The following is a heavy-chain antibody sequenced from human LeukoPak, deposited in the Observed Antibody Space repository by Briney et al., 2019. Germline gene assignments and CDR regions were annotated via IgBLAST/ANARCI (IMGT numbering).Heavy chain of an antibody. J-gene: IGHJ4*02. D-gene: IGHD2-2*01. CDR3: ARGLGSSTSWDY. V-gene: IGHV4-59*12. Sequence: PSETLSLTCTVSGGSIFSYYLNWIRQPPGKGLEWIGYIYSNGITNYNPSLKSRVTMSVDTSKSQFSLKLTSVTAADTAVYYCARGLGSSTSWDYWGQGTLVTVSS. CDR1: GGSIFSYY. CDR2: IYSNGIT.